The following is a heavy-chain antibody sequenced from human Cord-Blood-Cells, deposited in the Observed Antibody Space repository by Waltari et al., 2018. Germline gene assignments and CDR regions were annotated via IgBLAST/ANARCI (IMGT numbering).Heavy chain of an antibody. D-gene: IGHD2-21*01. Sequence: QVQLVQSGAEVKKPGASVKVSCKASGYTFTSYYMHWVRQAPGQGLEWMGIINPSGGRTSDAQKCRGRLPMPRDTSTSTVYMGLGSWGSGDTAVYSCARSRRSRVKDYWGQGTLVTVSS. J-gene: IGHJ4*02. CDR1: GYTFTSYY. V-gene: IGHV1-46*01. CDR3: ARSRRSRVKDY. CDR2: INPSGGRT.